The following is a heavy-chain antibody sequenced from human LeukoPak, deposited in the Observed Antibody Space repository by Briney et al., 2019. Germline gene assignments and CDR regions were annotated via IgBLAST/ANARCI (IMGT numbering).Heavy chain of an antibody. Sequence: PGGSLRLSCAASGFTVSSNYMSWVRQAPGRGLEWVSSISGSSSYIYYADSVKGRFTISRDNAKNSLYLQMNSLRAEDTAVYYCARDGEEMATIVEYFQHWGQGTLVTVSS. CDR3: ARDGEEMATIVEYFQH. V-gene: IGHV3-21*01. CDR2: ISGSSSYI. CDR1: GFTVSSNY. J-gene: IGHJ1*01. D-gene: IGHD5-24*01.